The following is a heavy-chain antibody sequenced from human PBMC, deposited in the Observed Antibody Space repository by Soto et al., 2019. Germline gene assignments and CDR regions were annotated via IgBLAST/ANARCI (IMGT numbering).Heavy chain of an antibody. CDR2: ISGSGGST. Sequence: GGSLRLSCAASGFTFSSYAMSWVRQAPGKGVEWVSAISGSGGSTYYADSVKGRFTISRDNSKNTLYLQMNSLRAEDTAVYYWAKDWERYYYNLGSSHFDHWGQGILVTVSS. CDR1: GFTFSSYA. CDR3: AKDWERYYYNLGSSHFDH. D-gene: IGHD3-10*01. V-gene: IGHV3-23*01. J-gene: IGHJ4*02.